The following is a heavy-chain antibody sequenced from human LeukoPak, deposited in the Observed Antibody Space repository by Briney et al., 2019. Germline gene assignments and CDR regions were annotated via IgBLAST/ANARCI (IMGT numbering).Heavy chain of an antibody. V-gene: IGHV3-66*01. CDR3: TYGDYPLTY. D-gene: IGHD4-17*01. CDR2: LYSDGDT. CDR1: GLTVTNNY. Sequence: GGSLRLSCAASGLTVTNNYWHWVRQPPGKGPEWLSILYSDGDTKYADSVKGRFTFSRDSSRNTLYLQMKGLRAEDTAVYYCTYGDYPLTYWGQGTLVSVSS. J-gene: IGHJ4*02.